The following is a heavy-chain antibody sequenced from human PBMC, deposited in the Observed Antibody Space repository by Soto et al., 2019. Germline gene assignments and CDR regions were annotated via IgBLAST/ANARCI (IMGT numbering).Heavy chain of an antibody. Sequence: GGSLRLSCAASGFTFSSYAMSWVRQAPGKGLEWVSAISGSGGSTYYADSVKGRFTISRDNSKNTLYLQMNSLRAEDTAVYYCAKDKGLRYFDWLSPDPIDYWGQGTLVTVSS. CDR2: ISGSGGST. V-gene: IGHV3-23*01. CDR1: GFTFSSYA. J-gene: IGHJ4*02. D-gene: IGHD3-9*01. CDR3: AKDKGLRYFDWLSPDPIDY.